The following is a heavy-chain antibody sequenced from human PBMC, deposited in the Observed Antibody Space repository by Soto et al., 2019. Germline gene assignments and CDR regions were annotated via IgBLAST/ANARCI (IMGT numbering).Heavy chain of an antibody. D-gene: IGHD3-10*01. Sequence: LRLSCAASGFTFSSYGMHWVRQAPGKGLEWVAVISYDGSNKYYADSVKGRFTISRDNSKNTLYLQMNSLRAEDTAVYYCAKDLVTMVRGVMNDYYYGMDVWGQGTTVTVSS. CDR1: GFTFSSYG. J-gene: IGHJ6*02. V-gene: IGHV3-30*18. CDR3: AKDLVTMVRGVMNDYYYGMDV. CDR2: ISYDGSNK.